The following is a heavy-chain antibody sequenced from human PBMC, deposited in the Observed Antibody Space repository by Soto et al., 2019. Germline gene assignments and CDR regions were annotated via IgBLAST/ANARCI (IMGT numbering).Heavy chain of an antibody. V-gene: IGHV3-33*01. CDR1: GFTFSSYG. CDR3: ARDGTMTTVSTDHFDY. D-gene: IGHD4-17*01. J-gene: IGHJ4*02. Sequence: QVQLVESGGGVVQPGRSLRLSCAASGFTFSSYGMHWVRQAPGKGLEWVAVIWYDGSNKYYADSVKGRFTISRDNSKNTLDLQMNSLRAEDTAVYYCARDGTMTTVSTDHFDYWGQGTLVTVSS. CDR2: IWYDGSNK.